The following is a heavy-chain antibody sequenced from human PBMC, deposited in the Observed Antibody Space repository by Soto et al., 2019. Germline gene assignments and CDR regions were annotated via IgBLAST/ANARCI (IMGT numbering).Heavy chain of an antibody. Sequence: VASVKVSCPAAGYTFTSYAMHWVRQAPGQRLEWMGWINAGNGNTKYSQKFQGRVTITRDTSASTAYMELSSLRSEDTAVYYCARDYDSSGYYYSYGMDVWGQGTTVTVSS. CDR2: INAGNGNT. J-gene: IGHJ6*02. D-gene: IGHD3-22*01. V-gene: IGHV1-3*01. CDR1: GYTFTSYA. CDR3: ARDYDSSGYYYSYGMDV.